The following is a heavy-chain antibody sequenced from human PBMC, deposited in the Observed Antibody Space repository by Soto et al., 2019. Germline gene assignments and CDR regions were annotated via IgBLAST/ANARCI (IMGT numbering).Heavy chain of an antibody. D-gene: IGHD7-27*01. CDR3: AAGEGWLFDL. Sequence: EVQLVESEGGWVQPGGSLSLSWAASPFSFSTYWLTWVRQAPGGGLEWVASIKQDGSQKDYVDSVKGRFTISRDNAKSSLYLQMNSLTVEDTAVYYCAAGEGWLFDLWGRGTLVTVSS. CDR2: IKQDGSQK. J-gene: IGHJ2*01. V-gene: IGHV3-7*01. CDR1: PFSFSTYW.